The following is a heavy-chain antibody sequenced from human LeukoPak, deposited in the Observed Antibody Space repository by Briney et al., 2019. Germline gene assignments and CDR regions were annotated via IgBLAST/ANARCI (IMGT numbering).Heavy chain of an antibody. CDR2: INRDGSST. CDR3: ARDLWGAGDC. J-gene: IGHJ4*02. V-gene: IGHV3-74*01. D-gene: IGHD1-26*01. CDR1: GFTFSSHW. Sequence: GGSLRLSCAASGFTFSSHWMHWVRQAPGKGLVWVSRINRDGSSTIYADSVKGRFTISRDNAKNTLYLQMNSLTAEDTAVYYCARDLWGAGDCWGQGTLVTVSS.